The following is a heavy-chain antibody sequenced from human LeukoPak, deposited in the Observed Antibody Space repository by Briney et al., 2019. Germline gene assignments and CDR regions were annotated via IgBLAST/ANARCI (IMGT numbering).Heavy chain of an antibody. CDR2: IIPIFGTA. CDR1: GGTFISYA. Sequence: ASVKVSCNASGGTFISYAISWVRQAPGQGLEWMGGIIPIFGTANYAQKFQGRVTITADESTSTAYMELSSLRSEDTAVYYCARDRIPGIAAAAISPGYWGQGTLVTVSS. V-gene: IGHV1-69*01. J-gene: IGHJ4*02. D-gene: IGHD6-13*01. CDR3: ARDRIPGIAAAAISPGY.